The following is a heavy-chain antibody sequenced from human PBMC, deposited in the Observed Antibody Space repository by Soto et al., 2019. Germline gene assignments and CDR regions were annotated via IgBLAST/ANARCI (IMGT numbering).Heavy chain of an antibody. D-gene: IGHD3-10*01. J-gene: IGHJ6*01. CDR3: VRQGIGFLHGLVDV. CDR1: SGPSKSHN. Sequence: QVQVQQSGPGLVTPSETLSLTCTVSSGPSKSHNWGWIRQPPGRGLAWIGYVYDTWSTSYNPSLKSRVTVSADTSTNRISLTLRFVTAADTAVYYCVRQGIGFLHGLVDVWGQGNTVIVSS. CDR2: VYDTWST. V-gene: IGHV4-59*08.